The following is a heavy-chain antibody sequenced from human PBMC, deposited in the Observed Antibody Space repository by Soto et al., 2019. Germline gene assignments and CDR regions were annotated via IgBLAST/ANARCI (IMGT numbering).Heavy chain of an antibody. J-gene: IGHJ4*02. Sequence: SGTLSLTCTVAGGSISSNSYYWGWIRQPPGKGLVWIGSIYYSGSTYYNPSLKSRVTISVDTSKNQFSLKLSSVTAADTAVYYCDRHTPGIDYCAQGTPVPVSS. CDR1: GGSISSNSYY. CDR2: IYYSGST. CDR3: DRHTPGIDY. D-gene: IGHD2-15*01. V-gene: IGHV4-39*01.